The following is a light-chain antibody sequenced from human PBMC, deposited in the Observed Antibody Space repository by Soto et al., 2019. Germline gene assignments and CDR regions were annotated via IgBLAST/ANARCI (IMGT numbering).Light chain of an antibody. CDR1: QRVSSG. Sequence: PGERATLSCRASQRVSSGYLAWYQQKPGQAPRLLIYGASNRATDIPDRFSGRGSGTDFTLTISSLQSEDFAVYYCQQYDNWPWTFGQGTKVDIK. J-gene: IGKJ1*01. V-gene: IGKV3D-15*01. CDR2: GAS. CDR3: QQYDNWPWT.